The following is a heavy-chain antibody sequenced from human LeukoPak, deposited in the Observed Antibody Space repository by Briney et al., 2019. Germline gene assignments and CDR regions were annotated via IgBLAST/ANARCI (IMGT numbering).Heavy chain of an antibody. CDR3: ARDQDYYDSSGYYYDPS. V-gene: IGHV1-69*04. D-gene: IGHD3-22*01. CDR2: IIPILGIA. CDR1: GGTFSSYA. Sequence: SVKVSCKASGGTFSSYAISWARQAPGQGLEWMGRIIPILGIANYAQKFQGRVTITADKSTSTAYMELSSLRSEDTAVYYCARDQDYYDSSGYYYDPSWGQGTLVTVSS. J-gene: IGHJ5*02.